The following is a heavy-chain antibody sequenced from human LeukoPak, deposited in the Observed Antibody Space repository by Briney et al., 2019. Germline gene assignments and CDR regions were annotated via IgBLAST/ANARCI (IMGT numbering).Heavy chain of an antibody. CDR2: ISSSSSYI. J-gene: IGHJ4*02. Sequence: PGGSLRLSCAASGFTFSSYSMNWVRQAPGKGLEWVSSISSSSSYIYYADSVKGRFTISRDNAKNSLYLQMNSLRAEDTAVNYCARAMVRGAPVGGLVYGYWGQGTLVTVSS. CDR1: GFTFSSYS. CDR3: ARAMVRGAPVGGLVYGY. D-gene: IGHD3-10*01. V-gene: IGHV3-21*01.